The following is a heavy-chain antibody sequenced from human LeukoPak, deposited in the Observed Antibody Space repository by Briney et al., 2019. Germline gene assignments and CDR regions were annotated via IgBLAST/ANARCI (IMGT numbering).Heavy chain of an antibody. D-gene: IGHD1-1*01. CDR2: IYHSGST. V-gene: IGHV4-4*02. J-gene: IGHJ4*02. CDR3: AREPLDHQTFDY. Sequence: SETLSLTCAVSGGSISSSNWWSWVRQPPGKGLEWIGEIYHSGSTNYNPSLKSRVTISVDKSKNQFSLKLSSATAADTAVYYCAREPLDHQTFDYWGQGTLVTVSS. CDR1: GGSISSSNW.